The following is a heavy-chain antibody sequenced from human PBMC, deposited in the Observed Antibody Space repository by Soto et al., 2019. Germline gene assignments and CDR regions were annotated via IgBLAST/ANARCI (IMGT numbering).Heavy chain of an antibody. CDR3: ARGASYKQLDEKEFDY. J-gene: IGHJ4*02. V-gene: IGHV4-34*01. CDR2: INHSGST. D-gene: IGHD6-6*01. Sequence: SETLSLTCAVYGGSFSGYYWSWIRQPPGKGLEWIGEINHSGSTNYNPSLKSRVTISVDTSKNQFSLKLSSVTAADTAVYYCARGASYKQLDEKEFDYWGQGTLVTVSS. CDR1: GGSFSGYY.